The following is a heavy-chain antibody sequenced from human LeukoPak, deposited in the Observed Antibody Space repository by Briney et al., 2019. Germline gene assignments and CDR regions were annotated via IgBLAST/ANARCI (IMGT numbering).Heavy chain of an antibody. J-gene: IGHJ4*02. Sequence: PGGSLRLSCAASGFTFSSYSMSWVRQAPGKGLEWVSYISSSSSTIYYADSVKGRFTISRDNAKNSLYLRMNSLRDEDTAVYYCARWAHYDSSGSVVSLTSYWGQGTLVTVSS. CDR2: ISSSSSTI. V-gene: IGHV3-48*02. D-gene: IGHD3-22*01. CDR3: ARWAHYDSSGSVVSLTSY. CDR1: GFTFSSYS.